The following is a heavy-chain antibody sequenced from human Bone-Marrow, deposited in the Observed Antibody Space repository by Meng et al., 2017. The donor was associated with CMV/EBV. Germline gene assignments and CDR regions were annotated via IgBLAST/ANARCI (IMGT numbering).Heavy chain of an antibody. CDR3: AREGVVPAAIPEFWFDP. CDR1: GFTFSSYS. V-gene: IGHV3-21*01. J-gene: IGHJ5*02. CDR2: ISSSSYI. Sequence: GGSLRLSCAASGFTFSSYSMNWVRQAPGKGLEWVSSISSSSYIYYADSVKGRFTISRDNAKNSLYLQMNSLRAEDTAVYYCAREGVVPAAIPEFWFDPWGQGTLVTVSS. D-gene: IGHD2-2*01.